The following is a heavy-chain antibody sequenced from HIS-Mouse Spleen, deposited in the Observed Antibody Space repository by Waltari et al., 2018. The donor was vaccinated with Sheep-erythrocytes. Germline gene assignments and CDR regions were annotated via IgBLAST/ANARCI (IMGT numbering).Heavy chain of an antibody. Sequence: EVQLVESGGGLVQPGGSLKLSCAASGFTFSGSAMHWVRQAPGKGLELVSSISSSSSYIYYADSVKGRFTISRDNAKNSLYLQMNSLRAEDTAVYYCARDSMGHDAFDIWGQGTMVTVSS. V-gene: IGHV3-21*01. D-gene: IGHD3-10*01. CDR2: ISSSSSYI. J-gene: IGHJ3*02. CDR3: ARDSMGHDAFDI. CDR1: GFTFSGSA.